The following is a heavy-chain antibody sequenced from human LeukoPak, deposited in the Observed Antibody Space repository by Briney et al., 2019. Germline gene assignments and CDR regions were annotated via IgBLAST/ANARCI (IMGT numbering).Heavy chain of an antibody. J-gene: IGHJ4*02. CDR1: GFTFSNAW. CDR2: IKRKGDDGTI. D-gene: IGHD3/OR15-3a*01. CDR3: TAGTGRSDFDY. V-gene: IGHV3-15*01. Sequence: GGSLRLSCAASGFTFSNAWMSWVRQAPGRGLEWVGRIKRKGDDGTIDYAAPVKGRLSISRDDSKSTLYLQMNGLKSEDTAVYYCTAGTGRSDFDYWGQGTLVTVSS.